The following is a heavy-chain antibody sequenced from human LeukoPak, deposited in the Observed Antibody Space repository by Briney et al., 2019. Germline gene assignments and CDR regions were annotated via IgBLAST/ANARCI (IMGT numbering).Heavy chain of an antibody. CDR3: ARHESIVPTIKD. D-gene: IGHD5-12*01. V-gene: IGHV4-59*08. CDR2: IYYTGST. CDR1: NGSITNDY. Sequence: SETLSLTCTVSNGSITNDYWSWIRQSPGKGLEWIAYIYYTGSTNYNPSLKSRATISVDTPKNQFSLKMNSVTAADTAVYYCARHESIVPTIKDWGQGTLVTVSS. J-gene: IGHJ4*02.